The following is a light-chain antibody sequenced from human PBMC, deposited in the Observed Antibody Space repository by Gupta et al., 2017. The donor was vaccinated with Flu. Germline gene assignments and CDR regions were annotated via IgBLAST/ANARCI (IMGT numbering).Light chain of an antibody. CDR2: GAH. Sequence: GTLSLSPGERATTSCRTSQSVSTSYLAWYQQKPGQAPRLLIYGAHTRATGVPDRFSGSGPGTDFTLTISRLEPEDFAVYYCQQYSTSPWTFGRGTKVEMK. J-gene: IGKJ1*01. CDR1: QSVSTSY. CDR3: QQYSTSPWT. V-gene: IGKV3-20*01.